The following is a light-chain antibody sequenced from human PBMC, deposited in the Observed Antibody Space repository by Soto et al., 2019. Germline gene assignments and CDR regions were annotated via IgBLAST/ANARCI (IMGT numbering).Light chain of an antibody. V-gene: IGLV2-8*01. Sequence: QSALTQPPSESGSPGQSVTISCTGTSSDVGGYNSVSWYQHHPGKAPKLMIYEVSKRPSGVPDRFSGSKSANTASLTVSWLQAEDEADYYCSSYAGSNNYVFGTGTKLTV. CDR1: SSDVGGYNS. CDR3: SSYAGSNNYV. CDR2: EVS. J-gene: IGLJ1*01.